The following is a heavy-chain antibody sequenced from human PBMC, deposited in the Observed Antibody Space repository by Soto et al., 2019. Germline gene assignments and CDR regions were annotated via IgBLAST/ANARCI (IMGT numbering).Heavy chain of an antibody. J-gene: IGHJ6*02. CDR2: INSAGDI. V-gene: IGHV3-11*01. Sequence: GGSLRLSCAGSGFTFSDWYLSWIRQAPGKGLEWVSYINSAGDIYYGDSVKGRFTISRDNAKNSVYLQMNSLRTEDTAIYYCARGHYGLDVWGQGTMVTVSS. CDR1: GFTFSDWY. CDR3: ARGHYGLDV.